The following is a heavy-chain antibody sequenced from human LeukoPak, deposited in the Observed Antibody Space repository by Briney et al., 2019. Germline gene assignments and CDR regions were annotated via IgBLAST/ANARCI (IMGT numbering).Heavy chain of an antibody. CDR1: GFTFSSYA. CDR2: ISGSGGST. J-gene: IGHJ3*02. V-gene: IGHV3-23*01. Sequence: GGSLRLSCAASGFTFSSYAMSWVRQAPGKGLEWVSAISGSGGSTYYADSVKGRFTISRDNPKNTLYMQMNSLRAEDTAVYYCAKYRDFFNDIWGQGTMVTVSS. CDR3: AKYRDFFNDI. D-gene: IGHD3-3*01.